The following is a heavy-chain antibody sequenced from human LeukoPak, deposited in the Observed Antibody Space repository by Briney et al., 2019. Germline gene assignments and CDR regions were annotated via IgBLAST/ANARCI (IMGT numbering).Heavy chain of an antibody. CDR1: GGSISSGSYY. CDR3: ARAGLDSSGYYSHFDY. D-gene: IGHD3-22*01. Sequence: KPSETLSLTCTVSGGSISSGSYYWSWIRQPAGKGLEWIGRIYTSGSTNYNPSIKSRVTISVDTSKNQFSLKLSSVTAADTAVYYCARAGLDSSGYYSHFDYWGQGTLVTVSS. CDR2: IYTSGST. J-gene: IGHJ4*02. V-gene: IGHV4-61*02.